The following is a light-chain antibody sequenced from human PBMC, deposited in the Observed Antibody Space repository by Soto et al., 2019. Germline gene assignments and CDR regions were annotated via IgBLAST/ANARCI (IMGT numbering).Light chain of an antibody. CDR1: QSVTSNS. J-gene: IGKJ5*01. CDR3: QQYSDLPMT. Sequence: VLTQSPGTLSLSPGERATVSCRPSQSVTSNSLAWYQQKPGQAPRLLIYGASSRATGIPDRFSGSGSGTDFTLTISRLEPEDFAVYFCQQYSDLPMTFGQGTRLAIK. CDR2: GAS. V-gene: IGKV3-20*01.